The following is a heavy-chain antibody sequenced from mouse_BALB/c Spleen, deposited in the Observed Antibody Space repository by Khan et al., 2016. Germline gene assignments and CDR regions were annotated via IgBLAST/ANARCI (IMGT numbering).Heavy chain of an antibody. J-gene: IGHJ2*01. D-gene: IGHD1-1*01. CDR1: GFNIKDTY. CDR3: ASTVVADFDY. Sequence: VQLQQSGAELVKPGASLKLSCTASGFNIKDTYMHWVKQRPEQGLEWIGRIDPANGNTKYDPKFQGKATITADTSSNTAYLQLSSLTSEDTAVYYCASTVVADFDYWGQGTTLTVSS. V-gene: IGHV14-3*02. CDR2: IDPANGNT.